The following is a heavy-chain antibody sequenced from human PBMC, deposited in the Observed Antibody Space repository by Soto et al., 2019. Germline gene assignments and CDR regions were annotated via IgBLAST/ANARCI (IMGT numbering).Heavy chain of an antibody. CDR1: GYTFTSYD. D-gene: IGHD6-6*01. J-gene: IGHJ6*03. Sequence: ASVKVSCKASGYTFTSYDINWVRQATGQGLEWMGWMNPNSGNTGYAQKFQGRVTMTRNTSISTAYMELSSLRSEDTAVYYCAREFSSSHYYYYYYMDVWGKGTTVTVSS. CDR3: AREFSSSHYYYYYYMDV. V-gene: IGHV1-8*01. CDR2: MNPNSGNT.